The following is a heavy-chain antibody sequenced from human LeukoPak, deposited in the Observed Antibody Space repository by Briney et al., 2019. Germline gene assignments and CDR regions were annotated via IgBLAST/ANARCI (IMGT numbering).Heavy chain of an antibody. J-gene: IGHJ4*02. D-gene: IGHD1-26*01. CDR2: ISYDGINK. V-gene: IGHV3-30-3*01. Sequence: GGSLRLSCAASGFTFSNYAMHWVRRAPGKGLEWVAVISYDGINKYYADSVKGRFTISRDNSNNTLFLQMDSLRTEDTAVYYCARDRATGSYYFDYWGQGTLVTVSS. CDR3: ARDRATGSYYFDY. CDR1: GFTFSNYA.